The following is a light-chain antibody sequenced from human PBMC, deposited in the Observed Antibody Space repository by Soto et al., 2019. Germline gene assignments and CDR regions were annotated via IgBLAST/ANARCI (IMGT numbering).Light chain of an antibody. CDR1: QSVSTY. V-gene: IGKV3-20*01. J-gene: IGKJ1*01. Sequence: EILITQSRATLSVSPWERATLSCRASQSVSTYLAWYQQKPGQAPRLLIYDASNRATGIPARFSGSGSGTDFTLTISRLEPEDFAVYYCQQYGGSPQTFGQGTKVDIK. CDR2: DAS. CDR3: QQYGGSPQT.